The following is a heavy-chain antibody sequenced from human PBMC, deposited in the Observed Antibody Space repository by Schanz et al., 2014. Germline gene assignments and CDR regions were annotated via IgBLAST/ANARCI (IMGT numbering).Heavy chain of an antibody. CDR1: GYTFTRSG. CDR3: ARDRDQWDGNYLDY. CDR2: ICGSYGNT. J-gene: IGHJ4*02. Sequence: QVQLVQSGGEVKTPGASVKVSCKASGYTFTRSGISWVRQAPGQGLEWMGSICGSYGNTNFTQTIQGRVTMTTNTSTSTVSMEPGSLTSDDWAVDYCARDRDQWDGNYLDYWGQGTLVTVSS. V-gene: IGHV1-18*01. D-gene: IGHD1-26*01.